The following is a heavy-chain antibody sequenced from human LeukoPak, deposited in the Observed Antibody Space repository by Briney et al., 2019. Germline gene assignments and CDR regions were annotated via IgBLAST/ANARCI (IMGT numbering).Heavy chain of an antibody. V-gene: IGHV3-9*01. CDR1: GFTFDDYA. CDR3: ANSYSGSYYLS. J-gene: IGHJ4*02. Sequence: GGSLRLSCAASGFTFDDYAMHWVRQAPGKGLEWVSGISWNSGSIGYADSVKGRFTISRDNAKNSLYLQMNSPRAEDTALYYCANSYSGSYYLSWGQGTLVTVSS. D-gene: IGHD3-10*01. CDR2: ISWNSGSI.